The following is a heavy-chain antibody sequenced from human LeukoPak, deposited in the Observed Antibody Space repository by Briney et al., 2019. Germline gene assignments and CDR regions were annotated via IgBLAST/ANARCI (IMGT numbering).Heavy chain of an antibody. CDR2: IYYSGST. CDR1: GGSISSYY. CDR3: ARDRDGYLDY. J-gene: IGHJ4*02. D-gene: IGHD5-24*01. V-gene: IGHV4-59*01. Sequence: SETLSLTCTASGGSISSYYWSWIRQPPGKGLEWIGYIYYSGSTNYNPSLKSRVTISVDTSKNQFSLKLSSVTAADTAVYYCARDRDGYLDYWGQGTLVTVSS.